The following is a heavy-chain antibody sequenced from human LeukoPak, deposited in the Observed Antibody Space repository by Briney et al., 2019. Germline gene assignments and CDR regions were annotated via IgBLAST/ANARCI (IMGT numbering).Heavy chain of an antibody. CDR2: INPNSGGT. CDR1: GYTFTGYY. Sequence: ASVKVSCKASGYTFTGYYMHWVRQAPGQGLEWMGWINPNSGGTNYAQKFQGRVTMTRDTSISTAYMELSRLRSDDTAVYYCAYLEAWGGSQGFYFDYWGQGTLVTVSS. CDR3: AYLEAWGGSQGFYFDY. V-gene: IGHV1-2*02. J-gene: IGHJ4*02. D-gene: IGHD1-26*01.